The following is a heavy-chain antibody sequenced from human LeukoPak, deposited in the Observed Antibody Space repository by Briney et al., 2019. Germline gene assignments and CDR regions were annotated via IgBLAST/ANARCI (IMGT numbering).Heavy chain of an antibody. CDR3: ARDRVAVAGSFDY. J-gene: IGHJ4*02. CDR2: IYYTGNT. Sequence: SETLSLTCTVSGGSISSSSYYWGWVRQPPGKGLEWIGNIYYTGNTYYNSSLKSRVTISLDTSKNQFSLKVISMTAADTAVYYCARDRVAVAGSFDYWGQGTLVTVSS. D-gene: IGHD6-19*01. V-gene: IGHV4-39*07. CDR1: GGSISSSSYY.